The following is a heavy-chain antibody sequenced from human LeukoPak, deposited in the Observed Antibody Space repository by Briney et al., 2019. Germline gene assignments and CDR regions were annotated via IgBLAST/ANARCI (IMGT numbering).Heavy chain of an antibody. CDR1: GYTFTSYD. CDR3: TRGISDD. V-gene: IGHV1-8*01. Sequence: EASVRASCKASGYTFTSYDINWVRQATGQGLEWMGWMNPNSGNTGYAQKFQGRVTMTRDTSINTAYMELNSLRSEDTAVYYCTRGISDDWGQGTLVAVSS. CDR2: MNPNSGNT. J-gene: IGHJ4*02.